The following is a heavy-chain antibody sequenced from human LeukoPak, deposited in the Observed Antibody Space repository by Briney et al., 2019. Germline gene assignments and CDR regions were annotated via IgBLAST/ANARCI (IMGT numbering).Heavy chain of an antibody. CDR3: ARLAVAYFDS. D-gene: IGHD5-12*01. V-gene: IGHV3-66*04. CDR2: IYSGGST. Sequence: GGSLRLSCAASGFTASSNYMGWVRQPPGKGLEWVSVIYSGGSTYYPDSVKGRFTISRDNSKNTLYLEMNSLRAEDTAVYYCARLAVAYFDSWGQGTLVTVSS. CDR1: GFTASSNY. J-gene: IGHJ4*02.